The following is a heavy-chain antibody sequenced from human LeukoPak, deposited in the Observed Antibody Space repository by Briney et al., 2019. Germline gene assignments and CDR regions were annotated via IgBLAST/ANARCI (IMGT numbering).Heavy chain of an antibody. CDR3: ARVRRTIFGVLRIAPKELDY. Sequence: GASVKVSCKASGYTFTSYGISWVRQAPGQGLEWMGWISAYNGNTNYAQKLQGRVTMTTDTSTSTAYMELRSLRSDDTAVYYCARVRRTIFGVLRIAPKELDYSGQGTLVTVSS. CDR1: GYTFTSYG. J-gene: IGHJ4*02. V-gene: IGHV1-18*01. CDR2: ISAYNGNT. D-gene: IGHD3-3*01.